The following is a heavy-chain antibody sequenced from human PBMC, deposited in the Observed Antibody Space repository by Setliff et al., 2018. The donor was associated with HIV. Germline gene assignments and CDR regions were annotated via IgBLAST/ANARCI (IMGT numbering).Heavy chain of an antibody. D-gene: IGHD4-4*01. Sequence: SETLSLTCAVYGGSFSGYYWSWIRQTPGKGLEWIGEANHSGSTNYNPSLKSRVSLSVDTSKNQFSLKLHSVTAADTAVYYCVRAGAGQQLVDYWGLGTLVTSPQ. V-gene: IGHV4-34*01. CDR3: VRAGAGQQLVDY. CDR2: ANHSGST. J-gene: IGHJ4*02. CDR1: GGSFSGYY.